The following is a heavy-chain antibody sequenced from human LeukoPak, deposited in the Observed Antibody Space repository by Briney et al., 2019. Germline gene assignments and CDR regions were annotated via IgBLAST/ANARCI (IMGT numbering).Heavy chain of an antibody. V-gene: IGHV4-4*07. J-gene: IGHJ4*02. CDR3: ARDKYYYDSTGYYSFDY. CDR2: IYTSVST. D-gene: IGHD3-22*01. Sequence: SETLSLACTVSGGSISSYYWSWIRQPAGKGLEWIGRIYTSVSTNYNPSLKSRVTMSVDTSKNQFSLKLSSATAADTAVYYCARDKYYYDSTGYYSFDYWGQGTLVTVSS. CDR1: GGSISSYY.